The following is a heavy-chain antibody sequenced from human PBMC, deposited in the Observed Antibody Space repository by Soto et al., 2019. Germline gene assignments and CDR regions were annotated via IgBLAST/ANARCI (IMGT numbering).Heavy chain of an antibody. Sequence: SETLSLTCTVSGGSLSSGGYYWSWIRQHPGKGLEWIGYIYYSGSTYYNPSLKSRVTISVDTSKNQFSLKLSSVTAADTAVYYCARDSRQLTQGWFDPWGQGTLVTVS. CDR3: ARDSRQLTQGWFDP. CDR2: IYYSGST. CDR1: GGSLSSGGYY. J-gene: IGHJ5*02. D-gene: IGHD6-13*01. V-gene: IGHV4-31*03.